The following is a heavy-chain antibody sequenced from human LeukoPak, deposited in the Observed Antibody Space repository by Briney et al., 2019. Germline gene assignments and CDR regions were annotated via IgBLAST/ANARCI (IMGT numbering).Heavy chain of an antibody. J-gene: IGHJ4*02. V-gene: IGHV4-38-2*02. CDR1: GYSLSSGYY. CDR3: ARDRDGYNFRFDY. Sequence: SETLSLTCTVSGYSLSSGYYWGWIRQPPGKGLEWIGSIYHSGSTYYNPSLKSRVTISVDTSKNQFSLRLNSVTAADTAVYYCARDRDGYNFRFDYWGQGTLVTVSS. CDR2: IYHSGST. D-gene: IGHD5-24*01.